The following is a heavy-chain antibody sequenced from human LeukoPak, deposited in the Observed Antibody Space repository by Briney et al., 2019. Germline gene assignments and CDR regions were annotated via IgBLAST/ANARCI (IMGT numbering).Heavy chain of an antibody. D-gene: IGHD6-13*01. Sequence: SETLSLTCAVYGGSFSGYYWSWIRQPPGKGLEWIGEINHSGSTNYNPSLKSRVTISVDTSKNQFSLKLSSVTAADTAVYYCATRPDIAAAGPGWFDPWGQGTLVTVSS. CDR2: INHSGST. CDR1: GGSFSGYY. J-gene: IGHJ5*02. V-gene: IGHV4-34*01. CDR3: ATRPDIAAAGPGWFDP.